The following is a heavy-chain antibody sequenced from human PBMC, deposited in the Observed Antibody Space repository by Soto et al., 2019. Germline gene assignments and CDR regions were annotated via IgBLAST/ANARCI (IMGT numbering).Heavy chain of an antibody. Sequence: GESLTISCKASGYSFSSCWIGWVRQMPGKGLEWMGIVYPPDSDTRYSLSFQGQVTISVDKSINTVYLQWSSLKASDNDMYYCARASRTYKYGSPLHWGQGTQVTVSS. J-gene: IGHJ4*02. D-gene: IGHD3-10*01. V-gene: IGHV5-51*01. CDR1: GYSFSSCW. CDR2: VYPPDSDT. CDR3: ARASRTYKYGSPLH.